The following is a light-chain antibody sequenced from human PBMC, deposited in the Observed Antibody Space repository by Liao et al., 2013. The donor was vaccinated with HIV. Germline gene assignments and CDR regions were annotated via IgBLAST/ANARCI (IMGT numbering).Light chain of an antibody. CDR1: NIGSES. CDR2: YDS. J-gene: IGLJ3*02. CDR3: QVWDSNSDYWV. V-gene: IGLV3-21*04. Sequence: SYELTQPPSVSVAPGKTARITCGGNNIGSESVHWYQQKPGQTPLLVIYYDSERPSGIPERISGTNSGDTATLTISRAEAGDEADYSCQVWDSNSDYWVFGGGTKLTVL.